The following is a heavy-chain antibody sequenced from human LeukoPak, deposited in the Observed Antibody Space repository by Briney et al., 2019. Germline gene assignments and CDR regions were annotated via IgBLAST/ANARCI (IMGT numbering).Heavy chain of an antibody. J-gene: IGHJ6*03. CDR2: IYTSGST. D-gene: IGHD1-1*01. Sequence: SETLSLTCTVSGGSISSYYWSWIRQPAGKGLEWSGRIYTSGSTNYNPSLKSRVTMSADTSKNQFSLKLSSVTAADTAVYYCVRDFNDYYYYYYMDVWGKGTTVTVSS. CDR1: GGSISSYY. V-gene: IGHV4-4*07. CDR3: VRDFNDYYYYYYMDV.